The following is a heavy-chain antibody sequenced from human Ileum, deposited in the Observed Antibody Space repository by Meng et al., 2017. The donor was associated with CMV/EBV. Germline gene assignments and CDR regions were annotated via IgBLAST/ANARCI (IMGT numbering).Heavy chain of an antibody. V-gene: IGHV4-39*07. CDR2: IYYTGTT. D-gene: IGHD3/OR15-3a*01. J-gene: IGHJ4*01. Sequence: QLQPQESGPGLVKPSEPLSLTCSVSGGSISSGSHFWVWIRQPPGKGLEWIGTIYYTGTTYYNPSLKSRVTISVDTSKNQFSLKLSSVTAADTALYYCARGFYDFWEPDYWGHGTLVTVSS. CDR3: ARGFYDFWEPDY. CDR1: GGSISSGSHF.